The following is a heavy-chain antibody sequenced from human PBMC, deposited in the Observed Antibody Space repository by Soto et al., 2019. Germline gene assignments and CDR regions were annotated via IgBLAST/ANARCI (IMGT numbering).Heavy chain of an antibody. J-gene: IGHJ6*03. Sequence: GGSLRLSCAASGFTFSSYAMSWVRQAPGKGLEWVSAISGSGGSTYYADSVKGRFTISRDNSKNTLYLQMNSLRAEDTAVYYCAKGSGNYEGDYYYYMDVWGKGTTVTVSS. CDR3: AKGSGNYEGDYYYYMDV. V-gene: IGHV3-23*01. CDR1: GFTFSSYA. D-gene: IGHD4-4*01. CDR2: ISGSGGST.